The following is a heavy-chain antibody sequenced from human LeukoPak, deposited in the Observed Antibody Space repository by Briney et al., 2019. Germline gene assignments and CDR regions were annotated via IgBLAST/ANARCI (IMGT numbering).Heavy chain of an antibody. J-gene: IGHJ4*02. CDR2: ISDSGGTT. CDR1: GFTFSSFA. Sequence: GGSLRLSCAVSGFTFSSFAMSWVRQAPGKGLEWVSVISDSGGTTFYADSVKGRFTISRDNSKNTLYLQMSSLRAEDTAVYYCAKEASGYGYYFDYWGQGTLVTVSS. D-gene: IGHD3-10*01. CDR3: AKEASGYGYYFDY. V-gene: IGHV3-23*01.